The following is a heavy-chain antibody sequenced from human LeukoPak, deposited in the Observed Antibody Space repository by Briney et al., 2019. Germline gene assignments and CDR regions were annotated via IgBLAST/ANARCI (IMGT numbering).Heavy chain of an antibody. V-gene: IGHV1-69*13. CDR2: IIPIFGTA. D-gene: IGHD3-10*01. Sequence: GASVKVSCKASGGTFSSYAISWVRLAPGQGLEWMGGIIPIFGTANYAQKFQGRVTITADESTSTAYMELSSLRSEDTAVYYCARILNTMVRGAPDPTYYGMDVWGQGTTVTVSS. CDR1: GGTFSSYA. CDR3: ARILNTMVRGAPDPTYYGMDV. J-gene: IGHJ6*02.